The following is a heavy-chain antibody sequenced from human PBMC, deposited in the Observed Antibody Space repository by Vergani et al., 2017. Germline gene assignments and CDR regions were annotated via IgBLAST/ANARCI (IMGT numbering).Heavy chain of an antibody. D-gene: IGHD3-16*01. CDR3: ASGKYYSDSTSHFRGRYFGV. V-gene: IGHV4-39*01. J-gene: IGHJ2*01. CDR2: IYNSGNG. Sequence: QMQLQESGPGLVKASETLSLTCTVSGDSIISRSYYWGWIRQPPGKGLDWIGSIYNSGNGDSSSSLKSRVTISADTSKNQFSLRLTSVTAADTAVYYCASGKYYSDSTSHFRGRYFGVWGRGTLVAVPS. CDR1: GDSIISRSYY.